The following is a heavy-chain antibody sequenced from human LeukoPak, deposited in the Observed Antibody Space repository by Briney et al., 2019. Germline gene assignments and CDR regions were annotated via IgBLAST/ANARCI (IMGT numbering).Heavy chain of an antibody. CDR1: GFTFSNFW. D-gene: IGHD4-23*01. J-gene: IGHJ6*02. CDR3: AKDMSETTVVTTDSRIYYYYGMDV. Sequence: GGSLRLSRAASGFTFSNFWMSWVRQAPGKGLEWVANIRQDGNEKYYVDSLKGRFTISRDNAKNSLYLQMNSLRAEDTALYYCAKDMSETTVVTTDSRIYYYYGMDVWGQGTTVTVSS. V-gene: IGHV3-7*03. CDR2: IRQDGNEK.